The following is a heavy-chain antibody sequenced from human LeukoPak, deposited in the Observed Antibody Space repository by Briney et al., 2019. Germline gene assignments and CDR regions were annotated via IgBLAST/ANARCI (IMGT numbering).Heavy chain of an antibody. Sequence: TGGSLRLSCAASGFTFSSYAMHWVRQAPGKGLEWVAFIRYDGSNKYYADSVKGRFTISRDNSKNTLYLQMNSLRAEDTAVYYCANPMLRGITPDYWGQGTLVTVSS. CDR2: IRYDGSNK. D-gene: IGHD3-10*01. CDR3: ANPMLRGITPDY. V-gene: IGHV3-30*02. CDR1: GFTFSSYA. J-gene: IGHJ4*02.